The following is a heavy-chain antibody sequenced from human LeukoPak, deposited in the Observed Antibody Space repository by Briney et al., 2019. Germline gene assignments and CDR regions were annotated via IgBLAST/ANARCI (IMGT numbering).Heavy chain of an antibody. Sequence: ASVKVSCKASGYTFTNYGISWVRQAPGQGLEWMGWISTYNGSTNYPQNLQGRVTMTTDTPTSTAYMELRSLRSDDTAVYYCARSGGRFLDYGDAFDIWGQGTMVTASS. CDR3: ARSGGRFLDYGDAFDI. CDR2: ISTYNGST. CDR1: GYTFTNYG. V-gene: IGHV1-18*01. D-gene: IGHD4-17*01. J-gene: IGHJ3*02.